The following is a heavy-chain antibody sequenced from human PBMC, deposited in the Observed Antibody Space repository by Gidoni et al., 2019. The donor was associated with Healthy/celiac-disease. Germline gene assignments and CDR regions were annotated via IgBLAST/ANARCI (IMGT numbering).Heavy chain of an antibody. Sequence: QLQLQESGPGRVKPSETLSLTCTVSGGSISSSSYYWGWLRQTPGKGLEWIGSIYYGGSTYYNPSLKSRVTISVDTSKNQFSLKLSSVAAADTAVYYCARGGSYPPIVFDYWGQGTLGHRLL. J-gene: IGHJ4*02. D-gene: IGHD1-26*01. CDR2: IYYGGST. V-gene: IGHV4-39*01. CDR3: ARGGSYPPIVFDY. CDR1: GGSISSSSYY.